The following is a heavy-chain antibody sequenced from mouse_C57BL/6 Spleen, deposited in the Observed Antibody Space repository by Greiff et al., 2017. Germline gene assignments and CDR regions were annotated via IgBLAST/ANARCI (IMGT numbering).Heavy chain of an antibody. D-gene: IGHD2-10*02. CDR2: ISYDGSN. J-gene: IGHJ1*03. Sequence: ESGPGLVKPSQSLSLTCSVTGYSITSGYYWNWIRQFPGNKLEWMGYISYDGSNNYNPSLKNRISITRDTSKNQFFLKLNSVTTEDTATYYCAREEGYGYGYFDVWGTGTTVTVSS. V-gene: IGHV3-6*01. CDR3: AREEGYGYGYFDV. CDR1: GYSITSGYY.